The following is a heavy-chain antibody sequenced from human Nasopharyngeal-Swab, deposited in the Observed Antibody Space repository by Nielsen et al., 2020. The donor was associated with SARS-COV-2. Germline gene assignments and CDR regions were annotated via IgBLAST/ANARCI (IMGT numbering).Heavy chain of an antibody. J-gene: IGHJ4*02. V-gene: IGHV3-21*01. D-gene: IGHD1-14*01. CDR2: ISSSSSYI. CDR1: GFTSSSYT. CDR3: TRDRDNDFDY. Sequence: GGSLRPSCPASGFTSSSYTMNWVRQAPGKGLEWVSSISSSSSYISYADSVKGRFTISRDNSKNTLYLQMNSLRAEDTAVYYCTRDRDNDFDYWGQGTMVTVSS.